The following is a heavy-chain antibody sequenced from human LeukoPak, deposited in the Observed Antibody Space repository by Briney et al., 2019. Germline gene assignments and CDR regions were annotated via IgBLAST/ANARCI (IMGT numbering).Heavy chain of an antibody. D-gene: IGHD6-13*01. J-gene: IGHJ6*02. V-gene: IGHV3-48*03. CDR2: ISSSGSTI. Sequence: GGSLRLSCVASGFTYTNHGVRWVRQAPGKGLEWVSYISSSGSTIYYADSVKGRFTISGDNAKNSLYLQMNSLRAEDTAVYYCARDSYSSSWYYYYYGMDVWGQGTTVTVSS. CDR3: ARDSYSSSWYYYYYGMDV. CDR1: GFTYTNHG.